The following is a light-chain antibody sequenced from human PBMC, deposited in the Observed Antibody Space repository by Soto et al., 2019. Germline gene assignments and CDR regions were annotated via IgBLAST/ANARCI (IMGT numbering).Light chain of an antibody. V-gene: IGLV1-44*01. J-gene: IGLJ1*01. CDR3: ASWEGTIYV. CDR2: GNS. CDR1: IEKHT. Sequence: QSGLNQPLSASVTPGQRVTISCSSIEKHTVNCYQQFPGVAPKLVIYGNSQRPLGVPVRFSGSKSGTSASLAISGLQSEDEADYYCASWEGTIYVFGAGTKVHRP.